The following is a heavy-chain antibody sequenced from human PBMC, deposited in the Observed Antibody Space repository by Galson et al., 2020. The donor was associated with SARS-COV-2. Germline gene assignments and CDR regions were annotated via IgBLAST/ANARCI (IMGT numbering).Heavy chain of an antibody. CDR2: IWYDGSNK. Sequence: QLGESLKISCAASGFTFSSYGMHWVRQAPGKGLEWVAVIWYDGSNKYYADSVKGRFTISRDNSKNTLYLQMNSLRAEDTAVYYCARALRYFDWLLATDYYYYYGMDVWGQGTTVTVSS. CDR3: ARALRYFDWLLATDYYYYYGMDV. J-gene: IGHJ6*02. D-gene: IGHD3-9*01. CDR1: GFTFSSYG. V-gene: IGHV3-33*01.